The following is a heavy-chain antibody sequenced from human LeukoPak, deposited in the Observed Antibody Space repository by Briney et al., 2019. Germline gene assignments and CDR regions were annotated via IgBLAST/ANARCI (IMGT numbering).Heavy chain of an antibody. D-gene: IGHD3-3*01. CDR1: GFSFGNHV. V-gene: IGHV3-74*01. CDR3: ARADYDIWSGYFFMHY. J-gene: IGHJ4*02. Sequence: PGGSLRLACAASGFSFGNHVMHWVRQAPGKGLALVSRINSDGITTRYADAAKGRFTISRDNAKNTLYLQMNDLRGDDTAVYYCARADYDIWSGYFFMHYWGQGTLVSVSS. CDR2: INSDGITT.